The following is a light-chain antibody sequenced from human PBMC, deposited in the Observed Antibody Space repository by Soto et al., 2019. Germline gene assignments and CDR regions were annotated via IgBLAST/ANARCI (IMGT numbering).Light chain of an antibody. J-gene: IGLJ2*01. Sequence: QPVLTQSPSASASLGASVKLTCTLSSGHSSYAIAWHQQQPEKGPRYLMKVNSNGSHSKGDGIPDRFSGSSSGAERYLTISSLQSEDEADYYCQTWGSGIRVVFGGGTKLTAL. CDR2: VNSNGSH. V-gene: IGLV4-69*01. CDR1: SGHSSYA. CDR3: QTWGSGIRVV.